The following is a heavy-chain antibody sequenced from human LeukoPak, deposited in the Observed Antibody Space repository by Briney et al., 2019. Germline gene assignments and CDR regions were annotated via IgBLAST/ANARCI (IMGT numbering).Heavy chain of an antibody. CDR3: AGGNMVRGAFDY. D-gene: IGHD3-10*01. J-gene: IGHJ4*02. Sequence: SETLSLTCAVYGGSFSGYYWSWIRQPPGKGLEWIGEINHSGSTNYNPSLKSRVTISVDTSKNQFSLKLSSVTAADTAVYYCAGGNMVRGAFDYWGQGTLVTVSS. CDR1: GGSFSGYY. CDR2: INHSGST. V-gene: IGHV4-34*01.